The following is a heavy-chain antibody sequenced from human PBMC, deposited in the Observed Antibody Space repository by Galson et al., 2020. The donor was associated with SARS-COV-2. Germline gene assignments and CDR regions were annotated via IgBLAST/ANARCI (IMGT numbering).Heavy chain of an antibody. CDR2: IYPGDSDT. V-gene: IGHV5-51*01. CDR3: ARTSHDFWSGPPYYYYYGMDV. CDR1: GYSFTSYW. D-gene: IGHD3-3*01. Sequence: GESLKISCKGSGYSFTSYWIGWVRQMPGKGLEWMGIIYPGDSDTRYSPSFQGQVTISADKSISTAYLQWSSLKASDTAMYYCARTSHDFWSGPPYYYYYGMDVWGQGTTVTVSS. J-gene: IGHJ6*02.